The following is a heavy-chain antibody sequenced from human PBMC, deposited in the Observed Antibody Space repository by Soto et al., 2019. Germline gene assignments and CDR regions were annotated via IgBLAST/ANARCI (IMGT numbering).Heavy chain of an antibody. CDR1: GDSIRPYY. CDR2: INGRGST. Sequence: PSETLSLTCTVSGDSIRPYYWTWIRQPSGKGLEWIGEINGRGSTKYNPSLKSRVTMSVDPSKNQFSLKLTSVTAADTAVYYCARQGDSTMAIFDYWGQGALVTVSS. D-gene: IGHD5-18*01. V-gene: IGHV4-34*01. CDR3: ARQGDSTMAIFDY. J-gene: IGHJ4*02.